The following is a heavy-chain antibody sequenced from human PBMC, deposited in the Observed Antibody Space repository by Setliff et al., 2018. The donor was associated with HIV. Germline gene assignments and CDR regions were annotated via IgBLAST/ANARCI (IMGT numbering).Heavy chain of an antibody. CDR2: IIPIVTIA. CDR1: GGSFTSYT. CDR3: ARDTPHIVVVTAPEPGDDAFDI. J-gene: IGHJ3*02. Sequence: SVKVSCKASGGSFTSYTFSWVRQAPGQGLEWMGRIIPIVTIAHYAEQFVGRVTITADKSTSTAYMELSSLRSEDTAVYYCARDTPHIVVVTAPEPGDDAFDIWGQGTMVTVS. D-gene: IGHD2-21*02. V-gene: IGHV1-69*04.